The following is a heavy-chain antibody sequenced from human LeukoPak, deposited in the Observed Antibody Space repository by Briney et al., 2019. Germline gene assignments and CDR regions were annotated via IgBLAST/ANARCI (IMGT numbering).Heavy chain of an antibody. V-gene: IGHV1-18*01. CDR3: ARGIAYCSGGRCYSGDFDY. D-gene: IGHD2-15*01. Sequence: ASVKVSCKASGYTFTSYGISWVRQAPGQGLEWMGWISAYNGNTNYAQKFQGRVAMTTDTSTSTAYMELRSLRSDDTAVYYCARGIAYCSGGRCYSGDFDYWGQGTLVIVSS. J-gene: IGHJ4*02. CDR2: ISAYNGNT. CDR1: GYTFTSYG.